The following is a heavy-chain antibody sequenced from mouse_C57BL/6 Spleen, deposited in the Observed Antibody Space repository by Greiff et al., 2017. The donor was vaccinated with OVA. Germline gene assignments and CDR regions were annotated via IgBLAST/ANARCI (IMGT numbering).Heavy chain of an antibody. J-gene: IGHJ2*01. CDR1: GYSITSGYY. CDR2: ISYDGSN. Sequence: DVQLQESGPGLVKPSQSLSLTCSVTGYSITSGYYWNWIRQFPGNKLEWMGYISYDGSNNYNPSLKNRISITRDTSKNQFFLKLNSVTTEDTATYYCARDAPIYDGYLYYFDYWGQGTTLTVSS. CDR3: ARDAPIYDGYLYYFDY. D-gene: IGHD2-3*01. V-gene: IGHV3-6*01.